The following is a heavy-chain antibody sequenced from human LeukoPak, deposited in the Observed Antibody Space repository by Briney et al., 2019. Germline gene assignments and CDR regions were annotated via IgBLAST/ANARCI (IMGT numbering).Heavy chain of an antibody. D-gene: IGHD3-9*01. CDR2: IYYSGST. Sequence: SETLSLTCTVSGGSISSSSYYWGWIRQPPGKGLEWIGSIYYSGSTYYNPSLKSRVTISVDTSKNQFSLKLSSVTAADTAVYYCARQGENYDILTGYYIGWFDPWGQGTLVTVSS. J-gene: IGHJ5*02. CDR3: ARQGENYDILTGYYIGWFDP. V-gene: IGHV4-39*01. CDR1: GGSISSSSYY.